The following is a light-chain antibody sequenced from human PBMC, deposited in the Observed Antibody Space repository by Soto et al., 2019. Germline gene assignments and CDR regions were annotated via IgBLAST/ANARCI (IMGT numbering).Light chain of an antibody. J-gene: IGLJ3*02. V-gene: IGLV1-40*01. CDR2: GNS. Sequence: QSVLTQPPSVSGAPGRRVTISCTGSSSNIGAGYDVHWYQQLPGTAPKLLIYGNSNRPSGVPDRFSGSKSGTSASLAITGLQAEDEADYYCQSYDSSLSGWVFGGGTQLPVL. CDR1: SSNIGAGYD. CDR3: QSYDSSLSGWV.